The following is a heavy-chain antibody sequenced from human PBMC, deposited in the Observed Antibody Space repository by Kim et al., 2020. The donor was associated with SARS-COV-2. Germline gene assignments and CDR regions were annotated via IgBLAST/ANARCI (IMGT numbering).Heavy chain of an antibody. Sequence: SETLSLTCAVSGGSISSSNWWSWVRQPPGKGLEWIGEIYHSGSTNYNPSLKSRVTISVDKAKNQFSLKLSSVTAAGTAVYYCARTAGDDSSGPLDYWGQGTLVTVSS. CDR1: GGSISSSNW. CDR3: ARTAGDDSSGPLDY. V-gene: IGHV4-4*02. D-gene: IGHD3-22*01. CDR2: IYHSGST. J-gene: IGHJ4*02.